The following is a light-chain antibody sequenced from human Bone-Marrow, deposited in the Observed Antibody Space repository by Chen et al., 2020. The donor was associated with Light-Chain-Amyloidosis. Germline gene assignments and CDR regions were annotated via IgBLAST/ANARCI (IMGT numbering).Light chain of an antibody. CDR1: SSNIGSNT. J-gene: IGLJ1*01. Sequence: QSLLTQPPSASGTPGQLVTISFSGSSSNIGSNTVNWYQQLPGTAPKLLIYSNNQRPSGVPDRFSGSKSGTSASLAISGLQSEDEADYYCAAWDDSLNGLYVFGTGTKVTVL. V-gene: IGLV1-44*01. CDR3: AAWDDSLNGLYV. CDR2: SNN.